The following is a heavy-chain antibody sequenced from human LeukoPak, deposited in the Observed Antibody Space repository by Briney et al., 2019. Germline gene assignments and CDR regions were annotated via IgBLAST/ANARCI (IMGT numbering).Heavy chain of an antibody. CDR3: ARDGLEGQGLVGGDY. V-gene: IGHV3-48*02. CDR2: ISSSSSTI. D-gene: IGHD6-19*01. J-gene: IGHJ4*02. Sequence: GGSLRLSCAASGFTFSSYAMNWVRQAPGKGLEWVSYISSSSSTIYYADSVKGRFTISRDNAKNSLYLQMNSLRDEDTAVYYCARDGLEGQGLVGGDYWGQGTLVTVSS. CDR1: GFTFSSYA.